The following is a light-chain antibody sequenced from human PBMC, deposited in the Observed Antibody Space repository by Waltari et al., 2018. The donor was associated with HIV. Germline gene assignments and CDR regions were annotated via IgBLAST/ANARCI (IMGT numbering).Light chain of an antibody. CDR1: ALSKEY. J-gene: IGLJ2*01. CDR2: KDT. V-gene: IGLV3-25*03. CDR3: QSAGGGGTYR. Sequence: SYDLTQPPSVSVSPGQTARITCFGEALSKEYTFWHQQKAGQAPRLVIHKDTERASGIPERFSGSTSGRLVTLTIDDVEPDDEADYYCQSAGGGGTYRFGGGTKLTVL.